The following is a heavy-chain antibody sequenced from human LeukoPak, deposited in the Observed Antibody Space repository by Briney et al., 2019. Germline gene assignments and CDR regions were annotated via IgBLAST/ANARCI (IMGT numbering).Heavy chain of an antibody. J-gene: IGHJ4*02. CDR1: GFTVSSNS. V-gene: IGHV3-53*01. D-gene: IGHD3-16*02. Sequence: PGGSLRLSCAASGFTVSSNSMSWVRQAPGMGLEWVSVIYSGGSTYYADYVKGRFTISRDNSKNTLYHQMNRLRAEDTAVYYCARDYRRTFDFWGQGTLVTVS. CDR3: ARDYRRTFDF. CDR2: IYSGGST.